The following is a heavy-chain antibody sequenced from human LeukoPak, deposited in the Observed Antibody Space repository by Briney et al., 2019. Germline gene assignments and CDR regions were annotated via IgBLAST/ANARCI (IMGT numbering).Heavy chain of an antibody. D-gene: IGHD2-2*01. CDR3: ARDQGYCSSTSCYAHYFDY. V-gene: IGHV3-21*01. J-gene: IGHJ4*02. CDR1: GFALKSYS. CDR2: ISSTSAYI. Sequence: GGSLRLSCAGSGFALKSYSLSWVRQAPGKGLEWVSSISSTSAYIYYADSVKGRFTISRDNVDNVVYLQMNSLGAEDTAVYYCARDQGYCSSTSCYAHYFDYWGQGTLVTVSS.